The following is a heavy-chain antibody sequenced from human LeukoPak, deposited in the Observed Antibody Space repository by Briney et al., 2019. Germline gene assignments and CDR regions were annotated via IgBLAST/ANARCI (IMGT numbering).Heavy chain of an antibody. J-gene: IGHJ4*02. Sequence: ASVKVSCKASGYTFTSYGISWVRQAPGQGLEWMGWISAYNGNTNYAQKLQGRVTMTTDTSTSTAYMELRSLRSDDTAVYYCARDGATGIVVVPAAIPFDYWGQGTLVTVCS. D-gene: IGHD2-2*02. CDR3: ARDGATGIVVVPAAIPFDY. CDR1: GYTFTSYG. V-gene: IGHV1-18*01. CDR2: ISAYNGNT.